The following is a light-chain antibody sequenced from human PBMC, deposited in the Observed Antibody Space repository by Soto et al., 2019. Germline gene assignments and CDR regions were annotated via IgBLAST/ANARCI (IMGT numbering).Light chain of an antibody. CDR3: SSYTNGSTLL. CDR1: SNDVGGYNY. J-gene: IGLJ2*01. Sequence: QSALTQPASVSGSPGQSITMSCTGTSNDVGGYNYVSWYQKYPGKAPKLMIYEVTNRPSGVSNRFSGSKSGNTASLIISGLRAEDEADYFCSSYTNGSTLLFGGGTKLTVL. V-gene: IGLV2-14*01. CDR2: EVT.